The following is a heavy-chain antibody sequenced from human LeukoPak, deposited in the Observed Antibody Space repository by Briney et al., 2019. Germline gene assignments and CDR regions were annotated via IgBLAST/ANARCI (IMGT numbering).Heavy chain of an antibody. V-gene: IGHV3-74*01. CDR2: INGEGSRI. Sequence: GGSLRLSCAVTGFNLRTYWIHWVRHSPGRGLEWVARINGEGSRISYADSVRGRFAISRDNAKNTAYLQMNSLRAEDTALYYCARDPGYYYYGMDVWGQGTTVVVSS. J-gene: IGHJ6*02. CDR3: ARDPGYYYYGMDV. CDR1: GFNLRTYW.